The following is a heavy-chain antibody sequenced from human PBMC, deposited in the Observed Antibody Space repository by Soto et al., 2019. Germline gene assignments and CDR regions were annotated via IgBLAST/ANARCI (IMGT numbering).Heavy chain of an antibody. CDR3: ARQKTPGHFDY. V-gene: IGHV5-51*01. CDR2: IYPGDSDT. CDR1: GYIFTTYW. J-gene: IGHJ4*02. Sequence: PGESLKISCNGSGYIFTTYWIAWVRQMPGKGLEWMGIIYPGDSDTTYSPSFQGQVTISVDRSINTAYLQWRSLKASDTAIYYCARQKTPGHFDYWGRGALVTVSS.